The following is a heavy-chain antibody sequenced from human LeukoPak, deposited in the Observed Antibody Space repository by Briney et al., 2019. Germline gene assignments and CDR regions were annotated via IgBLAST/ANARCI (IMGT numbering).Heavy chain of an antibody. CDR1: GGSISSYY. V-gene: IGHV4-59*12. D-gene: IGHD6-13*01. Sequence: SETLSLTCTVSGGSISSYYWSWIRQPPGKGLEWIGYIYYSGSTYYNPSLKSRVTISVDTSKNHFSLDLSSVTAADTAVYYCARDRSSSWYKDFDYWGQGTLVTVSS. J-gene: IGHJ4*02. CDR2: IYYSGST. CDR3: ARDRSSSWYKDFDY.